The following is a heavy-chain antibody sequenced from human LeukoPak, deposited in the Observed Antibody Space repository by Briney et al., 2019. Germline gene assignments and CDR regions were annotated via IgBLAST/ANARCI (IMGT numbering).Heavy chain of an antibody. CDR2: INSDGGGA. CDR3: ARDVPHNWFDT. Sequence: GGTLRLSCAASGITFGNNWMHWIRQGPGKGLVWISRINSDGGGAIYADSVKGRFTASRDNAKNTLYLQMNSLRAEDTAVYYCARDVPHNWFDTWGQGTLVTVSS. CDR1: GITFGNNW. V-gene: IGHV3-74*01. J-gene: IGHJ5*02.